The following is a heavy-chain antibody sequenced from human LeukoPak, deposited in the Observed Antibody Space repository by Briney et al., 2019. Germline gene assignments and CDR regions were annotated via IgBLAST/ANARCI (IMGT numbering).Heavy chain of an antibody. Sequence: SETLSLTCAVYGGSFSGYYWSWIRQPPGKGLEWIGSIYHSGSTYYHPSLKSRVTISVDTAKNQFSLKLGSVTAADTAVYYCARPTSYYGDYMWWGQGALVTVSS. CDR3: ARPTSYYGDYMW. J-gene: IGHJ4*02. CDR2: IYHSGST. CDR1: GGSFSGYY. D-gene: IGHD4-17*01. V-gene: IGHV4-34*01.